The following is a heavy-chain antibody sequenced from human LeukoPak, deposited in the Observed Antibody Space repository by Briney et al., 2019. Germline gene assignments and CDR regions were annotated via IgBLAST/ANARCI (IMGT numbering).Heavy chain of an antibody. Sequence: PGGSLRLSCAASGFTFSSYGMHWVSQAPGKGLEWVAVIWYDGSNKYYADSVKGRFTISRDNSKNTLYLQMNSLRAEDTAVYYCAREQLVSPYFDYWGQGTLVTVSS. D-gene: IGHD6-13*01. J-gene: IGHJ4*02. CDR1: GFTFSSYG. V-gene: IGHV3-33*01. CDR2: IWYDGSNK. CDR3: AREQLVSPYFDY.